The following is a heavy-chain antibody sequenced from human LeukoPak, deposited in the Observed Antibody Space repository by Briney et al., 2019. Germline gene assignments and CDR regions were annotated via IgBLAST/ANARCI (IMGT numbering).Heavy chain of an antibody. CDR3: RARRKVGAFDI. J-gene: IGHJ3*02. CDR2: IYYSGST. CDR1: GGSISSYY. D-gene: IGHD1-26*01. Sequence: SETLSLTCTVSGGSISSYYWGWIRQPPGKGLEWIGSIYYSGSTYYNPSLKSRVTISVDTSKNQFSLKLSSVTAADTAVYYCRARRKVGAFDIWGQGTMVTVSS. V-gene: IGHV4-39*07.